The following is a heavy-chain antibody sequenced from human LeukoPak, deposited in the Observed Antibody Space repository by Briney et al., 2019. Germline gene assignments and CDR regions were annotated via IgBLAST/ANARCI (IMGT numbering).Heavy chain of an antibody. CDR3: ARYVVYGSGKYYFDY. Sequence: SSETLSLTCTVSGGSISSSDYYWSWIRQPPGKELEWIASINYRGSTYYNPSLKSRVTISVDTSKNQFSLRLSSVTAADTAAYFCARYVVYGSGKYYFDYWGQGSLVTVSS. CDR2: INYRGST. V-gene: IGHV4-39*01. CDR1: GGSISSSDYY. D-gene: IGHD3-10*01. J-gene: IGHJ4*02.